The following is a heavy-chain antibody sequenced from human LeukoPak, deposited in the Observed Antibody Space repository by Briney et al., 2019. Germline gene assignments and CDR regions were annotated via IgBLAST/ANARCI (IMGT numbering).Heavy chain of an antibody. CDR2: ISASNGNT. CDR1: GYTFTRYG. D-gene: IGHD1-7*01. J-gene: IGHJ4*02. CDR3: ARDHSNWNYAPDF. Sequence: ASVKVSCKASGYTFTRYGISWVRQAPGQGLQGLGWISASNGNTNYAQKFRDRVTMSTDTSTGTAYLDVRSLTSDDTAVYYCARDHSNWNYAPDFWGQGTLVIVSS. V-gene: IGHV1-18*01.